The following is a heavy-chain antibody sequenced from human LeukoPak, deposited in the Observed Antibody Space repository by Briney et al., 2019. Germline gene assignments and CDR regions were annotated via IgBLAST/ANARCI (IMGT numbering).Heavy chain of an antibody. CDR1: GGSFSSSSYY. CDR3: ARYWGPYDNSGAYFDY. CDR2: IHYTGST. V-gene: IGHV4-39*01. J-gene: IGHJ4*02. D-gene: IGHD3-22*01. Sequence: SETLSLTCSVSGGSFSSSSYYWGWIRQPPGKGLEWIATIHYTGSTYYNPSLKSRVTISADTSKNQFSLKLSSVTAADTAMYYCARYWGPYDNSGAYFDYWGQGTLVTVSS.